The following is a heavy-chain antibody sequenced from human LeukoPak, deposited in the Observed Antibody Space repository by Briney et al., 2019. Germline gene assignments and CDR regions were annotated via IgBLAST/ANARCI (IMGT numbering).Heavy chain of an antibody. V-gene: IGHV4-30-4*01. D-gene: IGHD3-10*01. Sequence: SQTLSLTCTVSGGSISSGDYYWSWIRQPPGKGLEWIGYIYYSGSTYYNPSLKSRVTISVDTSKNQFSLKLSSVTAADTAVYYCARDSIVVRGVFDYWGQGTLVTISS. CDR1: GGSISSGDYY. CDR3: ARDSIVVRGVFDY. CDR2: IYYSGST. J-gene: IGHJ4*02.